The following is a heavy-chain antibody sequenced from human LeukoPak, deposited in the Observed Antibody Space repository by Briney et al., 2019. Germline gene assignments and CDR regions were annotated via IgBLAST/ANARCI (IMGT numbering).Heavy chain of an antibody. J-gene: IGHJ4*02. Sequence: RSGGSLRLSCAASGFTFSSYAMSWVRQAPGKWLELVSAIIGSGGSTYYADCVEGRFTISRDNSKNTLYLQMNSLRAEDTAVYYCAKVLQLYGDFDYWGQGTLVTVSS. CDR2: IIGSGGST. CDR3: AKVLQLYGDFDY. V-gene: IGHV3-23*01. CDR1: GFTFSSYA. D-gene: IGHD4-17*01.